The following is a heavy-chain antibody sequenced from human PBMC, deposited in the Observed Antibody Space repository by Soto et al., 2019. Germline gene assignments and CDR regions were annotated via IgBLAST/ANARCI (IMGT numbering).Heavy chain of an antibody. V-gene: IGHV3-7*01. CDR3: ARVLEWLYYYYYYGMDV. CDR2: IKQDGSEK. CDR1: GFTFSSYW. J-gene: IGHJ6*02. Sequence: PVGSLRLSCAASGFTFSSYWMSWVRQAPGKGLEWVANIKQDGSEKYYVDSVKGRFTISRDNAKNSLYLQMNSLRAEDTAVYYCARVLEWLYYYYYYGMDVWGQGTTVTVSS. D-gene: IGHD3-3*01.